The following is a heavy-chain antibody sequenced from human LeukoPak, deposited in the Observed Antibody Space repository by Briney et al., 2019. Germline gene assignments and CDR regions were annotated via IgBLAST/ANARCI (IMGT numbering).Heavy chain of an antibody. V-gene: IGHV3-33*06. CDR3: AKDANYYDSSGYLIPFDY. J-gene: IGHJ4*02. Sequence: YCADSVKGRFSVSRDNSKNILYLQMDSLRADDSALYYCAKDANYYDSSGYLIPFDYWGQGTLVTVSS. D-gene: IGHD3-22*01.